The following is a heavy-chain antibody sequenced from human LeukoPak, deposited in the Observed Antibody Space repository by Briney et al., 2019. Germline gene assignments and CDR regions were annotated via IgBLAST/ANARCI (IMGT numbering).Heavy chain of an antibody. D-gene: IGHD3-10*01. CDR3: AKDISASGNYGLDV. J-gene: IGHJ6*02. V-gene: IGHV1-18*01. CDR1: GYTFTSYG. Sequence: ASVKVSFKASGYTFTSYGISWVRQAPGQGLEWMGWISAYNGNTNYAQKLQGRVTMTTDTSTSTAYMELRSLRSDDTAVYYCAKDISASGNYGLDVWGQGTTVTVSS. CDR2: ISAYNGNT.